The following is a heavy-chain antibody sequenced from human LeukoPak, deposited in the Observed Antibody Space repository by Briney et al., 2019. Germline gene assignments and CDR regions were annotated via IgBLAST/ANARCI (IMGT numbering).Heavy chain of an antibody. D-gene: IGHD6-13*01. J-gene: IGHJ4*02. CDR3: ARGGLAAAGSEIDS. V-gene: IGHV4-30-2*01. CDR2: IYQSGST. CDR1: AVSISNGGYS. Sequence: SETLSLTCAVSAVSISNGGYSWSWIRQPPGKGLKWIGYIYQSGSTYYNPSLKSRVTISVDRSKNQFSLKLNSVTAADTAVYYCARGGLAAAGSEIDSWGQGTLVTVSS.